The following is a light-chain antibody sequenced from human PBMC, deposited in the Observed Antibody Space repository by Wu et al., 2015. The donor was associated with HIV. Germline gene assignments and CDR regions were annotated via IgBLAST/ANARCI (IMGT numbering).Light chain of an antibody. CDR3: QQYDNFLIT. CDR2: DAS. J-gene: IGKJ5*01. Sequence: DIQMTQSPSSLSTSVGDRVTITCQASQDISNYLNWYQVKPGKAPKLLIYDASNLETGVPSRFSGSGSGTHFTFTISSLQPEDIATYYCQQYDNFLITFGQGTRLEFK. V-gene: IGKV1-33*01. CDR1: QDISNY.